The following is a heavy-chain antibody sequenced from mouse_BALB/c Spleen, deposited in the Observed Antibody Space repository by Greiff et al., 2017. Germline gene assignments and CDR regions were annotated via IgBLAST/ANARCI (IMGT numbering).Heavy chain of an antibody. CDR3: ARWGGNYAYAMDY. J-gene: IGHJ4*01. V-gene: IGHV1-80*01. Sequence: VQLVESGAELVRPGSSVKISCKASGYAFSSYWMNWVKQRPGQGLEWIGQIYPGDGDTNYNGKFKGKATLTADKSSSTAYMQLSSLTSEDSAVYFCARWGGNYAYAMDYWGQGTSVTVSS. D-gene: IGHD2-1*01. CDR2: IYPGDGDT. CDR1: GYAFSSYW.